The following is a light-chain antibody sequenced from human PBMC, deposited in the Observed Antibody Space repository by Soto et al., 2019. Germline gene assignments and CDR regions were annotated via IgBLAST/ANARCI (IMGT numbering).Light chain of an antibody. CDR1: QSITSY. J-gene: IGKJ5*01. CDR3: QQSYSTPIT. Sequence: IRMTQSPSSLSASLGDRVTITCRASQSITSYLNWYQQKKGKAPNXLIYATSSLQSGVPSRFSASGSGTDFTLTISSLQTEDFATYFCQQSYSTPITFGQGTRLEI. CDR2: ATS. V-gene: IGKV1-39*01.